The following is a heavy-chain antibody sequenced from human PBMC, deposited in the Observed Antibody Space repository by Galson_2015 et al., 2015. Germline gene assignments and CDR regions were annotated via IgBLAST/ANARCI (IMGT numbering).Heavy chain of an antibody. CDR3: ARERWLGGKYFDY. J-gene: IGHJ4*02. Sequence: SLRLSCAASGFTFSSYAMSWVRQAPGKGLEWVSAISGSGGSTYYADSVKGRFTISRDNSKNTLYLQMNSLRAEDTAVYYCARERWLGGKYFDYWGQGTLVTVSS. CDR1: GFTFSSYA. CDR2: ISGSGGST. V-gene: IGHV3-23*01. D-gene: IGHD6-19*01.